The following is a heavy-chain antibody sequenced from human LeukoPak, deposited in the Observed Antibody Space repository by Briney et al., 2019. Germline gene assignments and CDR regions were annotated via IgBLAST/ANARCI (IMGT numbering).Heavy chain of an antibody. CDR1: GYTFTGYF. D-gene: IGHD6-19*01. CDR2: INPINGDT. Sequence: ASVKVSCKASGYTFTGYFMHWVRQAPGQGLEWMGWINPINGDTNYAQKFQGRVTLTRDTSISTAYMELSRLTSDDTAIYYCTRDVPGYSSDFDFWGQGAQVTVSS. CDR3: TRDVPGYSSDFDF. J-gene: IGHJ4*02. V-gene: IGHV1-2*02.